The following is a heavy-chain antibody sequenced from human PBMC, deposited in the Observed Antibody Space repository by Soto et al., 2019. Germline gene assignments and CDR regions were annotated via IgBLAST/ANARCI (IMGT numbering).Heavy chain of an antibody. CDR2: IYSGGST. CDR3: ARERDGHNPNWFDP. D-gene: IGHD2-8*01. CDR1: GFTVSSNY. J-gene: IGHJ5*02. Sequence: EVQVVETGGGLIQPGGSLRLSCAVSGFTVSSNYMSWVRQPPGKGPEWVSDIYSGGSTYYADSVKGRFTISRDNSKNTPYLQMNSLRAEDTAVYYCARERDGHNPNWFDPWGQGTLVTVSS. V-gene: IGHV3-53*02.